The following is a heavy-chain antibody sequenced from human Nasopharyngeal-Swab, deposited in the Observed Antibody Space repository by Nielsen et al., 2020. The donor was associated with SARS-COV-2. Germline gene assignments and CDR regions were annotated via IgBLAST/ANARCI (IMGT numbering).Heavy chain of an antibody. V-gene: IGHV7-4-1*02. CDR2: INTNTGKP. CDR1: GYTFTNYA. J-gene: IGHJ4*02. D-gene: IGHD3-10*01. Sequence: SVKVSCKASGYTFTNYAMNWLRQAPGQGLEWMGWINTNTGKPTYAPGFTGRFVFSLDTSVSTAYLQISSLKAEDTAVYYCARLSWFGESIYYFDYWGQGTLVTVSS. CDR3: ARLSWFGESIYYFDY.